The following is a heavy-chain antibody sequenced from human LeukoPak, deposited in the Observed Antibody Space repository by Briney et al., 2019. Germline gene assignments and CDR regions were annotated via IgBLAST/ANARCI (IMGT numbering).Heavy chain of an antibody. CDR3: ARGRGLQNV. J-gene: IGHJ6*02. CDR1: GGSISSSSYY. CDR2: INHSGST. Sequence: SETLSLTCTVSGGSISSSSYYWSWIRQPPGKGLEWIGEINHSGSTNYNPSLKSRVTISVDTSKNQFSLKLSSVTAADTAVYYCARGRGLQNVWGQGTTVTVSS. V-gene: IGHV4-39*07. D-gene: IGHD4-4*01.